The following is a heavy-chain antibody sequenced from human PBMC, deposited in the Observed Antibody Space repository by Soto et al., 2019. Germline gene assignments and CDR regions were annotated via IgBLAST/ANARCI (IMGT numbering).Heavy chain of an antibody. J-gene: IGHJ4*02. CDR2: INPSGGST. CDR3: ARDPHGSGSYFFDY. Sequence: QVQLVQSGAEVKKPGASVKVSCKASGYTFTSYYMHWVRQAPGQGLEWMGIINPSGGSTSYAQKLQGRVTMARDTSTSTVYMELSRLRSEATAVYYCARDPHGSGSYFFDYWGQGTLVTVSS. D-gene: IGHD3-10*01. CDR1: GYTFTSYY. V-gene: IGHV1-46*01.